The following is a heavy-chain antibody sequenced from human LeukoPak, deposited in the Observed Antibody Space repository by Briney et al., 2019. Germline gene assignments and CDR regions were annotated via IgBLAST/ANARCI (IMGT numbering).Heavy chain of an antibody. CDR1: GFTVSSNY. CDR2: IYSGGST. CDR3: ARARVVVKGSVFDY. D-gene: IGHD2-21*01. Sequence: GGSLRLSCAASGFTVSSNYMSWVRQAPGKGLEWVSVIYSGGSTYYADSVKGRFTISRDNSKNTLYLQMNSLRAEDTAVYYCARARVVVKGSVFDYWGQGTLVTVSS. J-gene: IGHJ4*02. V-gene: IGHV3-53*01.